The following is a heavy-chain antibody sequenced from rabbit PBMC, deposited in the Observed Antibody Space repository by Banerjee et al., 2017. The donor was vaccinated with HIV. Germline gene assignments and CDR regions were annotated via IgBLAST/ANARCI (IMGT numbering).Heavy chain of an antibody. Sequence: QSLEESGGDLVKPGASLTLTCTASGFDLSSYYYMCWVRQAPGKGLEWIACVVAGSGTTTYYASWVNGRFTISKTSSTTVTLQATSLTAADTATYFCARAGAIGDADASLNLWGPGTLVTVS. D-gene: IGHD6-1*01. CDR1: GFDLSSYYY. J-gene: IGHJ4*01. CDR2: VVAGSGTTT. CDR3: ARAGAIGDADASLNL. V-gene: IGHV1S40*01.